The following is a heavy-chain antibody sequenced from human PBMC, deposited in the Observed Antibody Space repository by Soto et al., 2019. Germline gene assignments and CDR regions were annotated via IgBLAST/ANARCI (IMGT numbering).Heavy chain of an antibody. CDR3: ARDPYYYDSSGYSPSDY. V-gene: IGHV1-3*01. CDR1: GYTFTSYA. D-gene: IGHD3-22*01. Sequence: ASVKVSCKASGYTFTSYAMHWVRQAPGQRLEWMGWINAGNGNTKYSQKFQGRVTITRDTSASTAYMELSSLRSEDTAVYYCARDPYYYDSSGYSPSDYWGQGPLVTVSS. CDR2: INAGNGNT. J-gene: IGHJ4*02.